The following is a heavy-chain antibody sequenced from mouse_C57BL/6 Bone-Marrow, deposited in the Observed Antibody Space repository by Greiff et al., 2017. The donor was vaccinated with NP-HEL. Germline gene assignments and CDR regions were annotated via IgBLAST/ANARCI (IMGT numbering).Heavy chain of an antibody. V-gene: IGHV14-3*01. CDR2: IDPANGNT. CDR1: GFNIKNTY. J-gene: IGHJ2*01. Sequence: QLQQSVAELVRPGASVKLSCTASGFNIKNTYMHWVKQRPEQGLEWIGRIDPANGNTKYAPKFQGKATITADPSSNSAYLQLSSLTSEDTAIYFCASYYYGSSPYYFDYWGQGTTRTVSS. CDR3: ASYYYGSSPYYFDY. D-gene: IGHD1-1*01.